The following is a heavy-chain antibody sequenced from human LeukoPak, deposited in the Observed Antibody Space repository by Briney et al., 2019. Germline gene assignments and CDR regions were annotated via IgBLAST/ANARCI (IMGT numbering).Heavy chain of an antibody. Sequence: GGSLRLSCAASGFTFSSYAMSWVRQAPGKGLEWVSSISSSSSYIYYADSVKGRFTISRDNAKNSLCLQMNSLRAEDTAVYYCARDPPLCGGDCYYNFDYWGQGTLVTVSS. CDR3: ARDPPLCGGDCYYNFDY. CDR2: ISSSSSYI. CDR1: GFTFSSYA. D-gene: IGHD2-21*02. V-gene: IGHV3-21*01. J-gene: IGHJ4*02.